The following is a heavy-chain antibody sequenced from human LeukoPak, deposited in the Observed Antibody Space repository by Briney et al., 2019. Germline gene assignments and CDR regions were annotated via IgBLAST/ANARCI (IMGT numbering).Heavy chain of an antibody. CDR2: INPNSGGT. D-gene: IGHD4-11*01. CDR1: GYTFTGYY. J-gene: IGHJ5*02. Sequence: ASVKVSCKASGYTFTGYYMHWVRHAPGQGLEWMGWINPNSGGTNYAQKFQGRVTMTRDTSISTAYMELSRLRSDDTAVYYCARDLCSSNSKIKGGFDPWGQGTLVTVSS. CDR3: ARDLCSSNSKIKGGFDP. V-gene: IGHV1-2*02.